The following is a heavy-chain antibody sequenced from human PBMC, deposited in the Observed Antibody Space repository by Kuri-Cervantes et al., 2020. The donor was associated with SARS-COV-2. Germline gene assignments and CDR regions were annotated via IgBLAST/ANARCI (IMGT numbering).Heavy chain of an antibody. CDR2: ISSSSSTI. Sequence: AGSLRLSCAASGFTFSSYSMNWVRQAPGKGLGWVSYISSSSSTIYYADSVKGRFTISRDNAKNSLYLQMNSLRAEDTAVYYCARDPYCSSTSCYTGYYYYGMDVWGQGTTVTVSS. CDR1: GFTFSSYS. V-gene: IGHV3-48*01. CDR3: ARDPYCSSTSCYTGYYYYGMDV. D-gene: IGHD2-2*02. J-gene: IGHJ6*02.